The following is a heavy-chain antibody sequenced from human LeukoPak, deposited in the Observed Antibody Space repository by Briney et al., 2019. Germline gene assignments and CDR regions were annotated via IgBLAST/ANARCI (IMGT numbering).Heavy chain of an antibody. Sequence: PGGSLRLSCAASGFTDSSNYMSWVRQAPGKGLEWVTVIYSGGSTYYADSVKGRFTISRDNSKNTLYLQMNSLRAEDTAVYYCAREWAGAYYYYYMDVWGKGTTVTVSS. J-gene: IGHJ6*03. CDR2: IYSGGST. D-gene: IGHD6-19*01. V-gene: IGHV3-66*02. CDR1: GFTDSSNY. CDR3: AREWAGAYYYYYMDV.